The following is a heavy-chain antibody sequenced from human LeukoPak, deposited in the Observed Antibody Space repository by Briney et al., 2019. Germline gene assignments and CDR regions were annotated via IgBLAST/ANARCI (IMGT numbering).Heavy chain of an antibody. V-gene: IGHV1-69*13. CDR2: IIPIFGTA. Sequence: ASVKGSCKASGGTFSSYAISWVRQAPGQGLEWMGGIIPIFGTANYAQKFQGRVTITADESTSTAYMELSSLSSEDTAVYYCAREGVASGFDYWGQGTLVTVSS. D-gene: IGHD6-19*01. CDR3: AREGVASGFDY. CDR1: GGTFSSYA. J-gene: IGHJ4*02.